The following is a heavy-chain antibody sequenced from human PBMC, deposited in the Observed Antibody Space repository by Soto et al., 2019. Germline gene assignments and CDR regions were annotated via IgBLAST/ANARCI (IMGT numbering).Heavy chain of an antibody. D-gene: IGHD3-10*01. V-gene: IGHV3-23*01. CDR3: AKSPMVRGARFYFDY. Sequence: GGSLRLSCAASVFTFSSYAMSWVRQARGKGLEWVSAISGSGGSTYYADSVKGRFTISRDNSKNTLYLQMNSLRAEDTAVYYCAKSPMVRGARFYFDYWGQGTLVTVSS. J-gene: IGHJ4*02. CDR2: ISGSGGST. CDR1: VFTFSSYA.